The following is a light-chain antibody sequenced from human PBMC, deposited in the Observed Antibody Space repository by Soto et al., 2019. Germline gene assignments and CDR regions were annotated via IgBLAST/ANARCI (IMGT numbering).Light chain of an antibody. CDR2: GAS. Sequence: EIVLTQSPGTLSLSPGERATLSCRAGQSVSSSYLAWYQQKPGQAPRLLIYGASSRATGIPDRFSGSGSGTDFTLTISRLESEDYAVYYCQEYGSSHWTFGQGTKVDIK. CDR3: QEYGSSHWT. J-gene: IGKJ1*01. CDR1: QSVSSSY. V-gene: IGKV3-20*01.